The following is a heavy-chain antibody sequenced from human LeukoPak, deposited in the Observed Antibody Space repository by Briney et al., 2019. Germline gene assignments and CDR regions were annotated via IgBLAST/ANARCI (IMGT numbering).Heavy chain of an antibody. CDR2: ISHTGDSP. Sequence: GGSLRLSCAASGITFSSYGMSWVRQVPGKGLEWVSSISHTGDSPYYADSVKGRFTVSRDNSKNTLYLQMNSLTVEDTAVYYCARWDSLGSGVDCWGQGTLVTVSS. V-gene: IGHV3-23*01. J-gene: IGHJ4*02. D-gene: IGHD3-10*01. CDR1: GITFSSYG. CDR3: ARWDSLGSGVDC.